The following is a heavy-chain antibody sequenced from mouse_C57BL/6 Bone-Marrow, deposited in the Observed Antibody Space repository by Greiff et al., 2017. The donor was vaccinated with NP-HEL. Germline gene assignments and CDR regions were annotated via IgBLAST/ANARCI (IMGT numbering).Heavy chain of an antibody. CDR2: IDPSDSST. CDR3: ARVAGLGKKDY. V-gene: IGHV1-59*01. Sequence: QVQLQQPGAELVRPGTSVKLSCKASGYTFTSYWMHWVKQRPGQGLEWIGVIDPSDSSTNYNQKFNGKATLTVDTSSSTAYMQLSSLTSEDSAVYYCARVAGLGKKDYWGQGTTLTVSS. D-gene: IGHD2-2*01. J-gene: IGHJ2*01. CDR1: GYTFTSYW.